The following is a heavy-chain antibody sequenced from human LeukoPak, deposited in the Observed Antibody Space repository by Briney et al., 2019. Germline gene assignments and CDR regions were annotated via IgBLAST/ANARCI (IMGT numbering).Heavy chain of an antibody. CDR2: INHSGST. CDR1: GGSFSGYY. V-gene: IGHV4-34*01. J-gene: IGHJ2*01. CDR3: ARKPVRGSYDWYFDL. D-gene: IGHD1-26*01. Sequence: PSETLSLTCAVYGGSFSGYYWSWIRQPPGKGLEWIGEINHSGSTNYNPSLKSRVTISVDTSKNQFSLKLSSVTAADTAVYYCARKPVRGSYDWYFDLWGRGTLVTVSS.